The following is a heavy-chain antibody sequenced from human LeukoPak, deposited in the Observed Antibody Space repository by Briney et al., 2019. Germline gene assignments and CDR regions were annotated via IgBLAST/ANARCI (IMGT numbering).Heavy chain of an antibody. J-gene: IGHJ4*02. CDR3: ARAVSGRFDY. CDR1: GGSISNYY. Sequence: ASETLSLTCTVSGGSISNYYWTWIRQPPGKGLEWIGYIYYTGSTNYNPSLKSRVTISVDTSKNQFSLRLSSVTAADTAIYYCARAVSGRFDYWGQGTLVTVSS. D-gene: IGHD6-19*01. V-gene: IGHV4-59*08. CDR2: IYYTGST.